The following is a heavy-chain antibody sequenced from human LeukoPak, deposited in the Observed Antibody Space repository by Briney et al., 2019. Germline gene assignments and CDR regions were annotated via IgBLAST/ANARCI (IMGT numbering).Heavy chain of an antibody. CDR1: GDSISSRSYY. CDR3: ARRGDFWSGYYYYYMDV. CDR2: INHSGST. Sequence: SETLSLTCTVSGDSISSRSYYWSWIRQPPGKGLEWIGEINHSGSTNYNPSLKSRVTISVDTSKNQFSLKLSSVTAADTAVYYCARRGDFWSGYYYYYMDVWGKGTTVTVSS. V-gene: IGHV4-39*07. D-gene: IGHD3-3*01. J-gene: IGHJ6*03.